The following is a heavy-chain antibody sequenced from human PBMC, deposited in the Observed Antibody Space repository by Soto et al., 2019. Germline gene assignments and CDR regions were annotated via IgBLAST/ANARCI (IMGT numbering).Heavy chain of an antibody. CDR2: IKQDGNER. V-gene: IGHV3-7*03. Sequence: EVQVVESGGGLVQPGGSLRLSCVASGFTLSSYWMSWVRQTPGKGLEWVANIKQDGNERHYMDSVKGRFTISRDNARNSLDLLMTSLKTEDTAVYYCARDGPLSSPTSGWFDPWGQGTLVIVSS. CDR3: ARDGPLSSPTSGWFDP. D-gene: IGHD2-2*01. J-gene: IGHJ5*02. CDR1: GFTLSSYW.